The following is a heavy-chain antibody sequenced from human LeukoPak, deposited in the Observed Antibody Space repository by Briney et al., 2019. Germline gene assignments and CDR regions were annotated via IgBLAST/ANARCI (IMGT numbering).Heavy chain of an antibody. J-gene: IGHJ4*02. CDR2: ISGSGGST. CDR3: AKCAIVVVVAATRCYFDY. Sequence: GGSLRLSCAASGFTFSSYAMSWVRQAPGKGLEWVSAISGSGGSTYYADSVKGRFTISRDNSKNTLYLQMNSLRAEDTAVYYCAKCAIVVVVAATRCYFDYWGQGTLVTVSS. V-gene: IGHV3-23*01. CDR1: GFTFSSYA. D-gene: IGHD2-15*01.